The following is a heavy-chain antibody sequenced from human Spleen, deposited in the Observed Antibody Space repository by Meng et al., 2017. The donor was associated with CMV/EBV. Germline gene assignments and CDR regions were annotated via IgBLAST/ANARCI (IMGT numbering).Heavy chain of an antibody. CDR3: ARLVGYCSSTSCYTIDYYYYYGMDV. V-gene: IGHV4-34*01. CDR1: GGSLSGYF. CDR2: IYYSGST. J-gene: IGHJ6*02. D-gene: IGHD2-2*02. Sequence: SETLSLTCAVYGGSLSGYFWTWIRQPPGKGLEWIGSIYYSGSTYYNPSLKSRVTISVDTSKNQFSLKLSSVTAADTAVYYCARLVGYCSSTSCYTIDYYYYYGMDVWGQGTTVTVSS.